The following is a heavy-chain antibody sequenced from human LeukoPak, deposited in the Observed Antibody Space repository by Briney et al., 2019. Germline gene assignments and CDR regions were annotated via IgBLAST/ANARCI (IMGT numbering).Heavy chain of an antibody. Sequence: GRSLRLSCAASGFTFSSYGMHWVRQAPGKGLEWVAVISYDGSNKYYADSVKGRFTISRDNSKNTLYLQMNSLRAEDTAVYYCAKPIIAAAGTDYYYGMDVWGQGTTVTVSS. J-gene: IGHJ6*02. D-gene: IGHD6-13*01. CDR2: ISYDGSNK. CDR3: AKPIIAAAGTDYYYGMDV. V-gene: IGHV3-30*18. CDR1: GFTFSSYG.